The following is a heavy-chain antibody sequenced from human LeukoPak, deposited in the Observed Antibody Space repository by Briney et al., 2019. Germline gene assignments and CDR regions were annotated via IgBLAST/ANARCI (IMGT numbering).Heavy chain of an antibody. CDR2: ISGGGGSA. V-gene: IGHV3-23*01. CDR1: GFTFSSYP. J-gene: IGHJ4*02. Sequence: GGSLRLSCAASGFTFSSYPMSWVRQSPTKGLQWVSAISGGGGSAYYADSVKGRFTISRDNSKSTLFLQMNSLRAEDTAVYYCTHFWSGYFYYFDYWGQGTLVTVSS. D-gene: IGHD3-3*02. CDR3: THFWSGYFYYFDY.